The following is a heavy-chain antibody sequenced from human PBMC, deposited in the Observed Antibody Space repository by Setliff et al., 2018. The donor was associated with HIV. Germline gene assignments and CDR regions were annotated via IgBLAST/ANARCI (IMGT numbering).Heavy chain of an antibody. D-gene: IGHD2-15*01. CDR2: IRYDGDNK. CDR3: AKAFGYCSGGSCPVLMDV. Sequence: GGSLRLSCAASGFTFSGYGMYWVRQAPGKGLEWVAFIRYDGDNKYYADFVKGRFTISRDNSKNTLYLQMNSLRAKDAAVYYCAKAFGYCSGGSCPVLMDVWGKGTTVTVSS. J-gene: IGHJ6*03. V-gene: IGHV3-30*02. CDR1: GFTFSGYG.